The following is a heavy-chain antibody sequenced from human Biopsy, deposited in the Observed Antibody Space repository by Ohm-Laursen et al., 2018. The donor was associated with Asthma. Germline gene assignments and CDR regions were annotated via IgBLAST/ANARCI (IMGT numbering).Heavy chain of an antibody. CDR2: ISLNTGDA. V-gene: IGHV1-2*04. Sequence: GASVKVSCKTSGSPFTAYYIHWVRQAPGQGLEWMGWISLNTGDANLAQKFRGWVTMTRDTSISTAYLVLSGLKSHDTAVYYCARAPYSDAIDSWGQGTLVAVSS. CDR3: ARAPYSDAIDS. J-gene: IGHJ4*02. D-gene: IGHD1-26*01. CDR1: GSPFTAYY.